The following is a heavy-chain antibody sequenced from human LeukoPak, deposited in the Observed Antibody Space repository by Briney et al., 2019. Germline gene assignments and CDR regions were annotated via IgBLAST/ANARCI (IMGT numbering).Heavy chain of an antibody. V-gene: IGHV1-18*01. Sequence: ASVKVSCKASGYTFTSYGISWVRQAPGQGLEWMGWISAYNGNTNYAQKLQGRVTMTTDTSTSTAYMELSSLRSDDTAVYYCASRKQQLVRSGHSFDYWGQGTLVTVSS. D-gene: IGHD6-13*01. CDR1: GYTFTSYG. CDR2: ISAYNGNT. CDR3: ASRKQQLVRSGHSFDY. J-gene: IGHJ4*02.